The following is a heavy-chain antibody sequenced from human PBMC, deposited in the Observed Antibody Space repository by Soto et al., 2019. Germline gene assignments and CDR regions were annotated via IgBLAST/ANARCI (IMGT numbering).Heavy chain of an antibody. Sequence: GGSLRLSCAASGFTFSSYAMHWVRQAPGKGLEWVAVISYDGSNKYYADSVKGRFTISRDNSKNTLYLQMNSLRAEDTAVYYCARGSGYCSGGSCYQYYYYGMDVWGQGTTVTVSS. D-gene: IGHD2-15*01. CDR1: GFTFSSYA. J-gene: IGHJ6*02. CDR2: ISYDGSNK. CDR3: ARGSGYCSGGSCYQYYYYGMDV. V-gene: IGHV3-30-3*01.